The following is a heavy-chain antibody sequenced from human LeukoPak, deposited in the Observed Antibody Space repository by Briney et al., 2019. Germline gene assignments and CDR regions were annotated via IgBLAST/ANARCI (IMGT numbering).Heavy chain of an antibody. D-gene: IGHD1-26*01. V-gene: IGHV3-30*02. CDR2: IRYDGNDK. Sequence: GGSLRLSCVASGFTFNAFGVHWVRQAPGKGLEWVAFIRYDGNDKYYSGSVEGRFTISRDNPKNTLYLQMNSLRVEDTSFYYCVKRGATVRRTYFFDSWGQGGLVTVSS. CDR1: GFTFNAFG. J-gene: IGHJ4*02. CDR3: VKRGATVRRTYFFDS.